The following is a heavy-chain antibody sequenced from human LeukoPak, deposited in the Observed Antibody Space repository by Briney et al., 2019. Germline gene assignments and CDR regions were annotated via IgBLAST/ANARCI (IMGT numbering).Heavy chain of an antibody. J-gene: IGHJ4*02. CDR3: ARDNSPKYSSGWYDYGY. D-gene: IGHD6-19*01. Sequence: GGSLGLSRAASGFTFSSYSMNWVRQAPGKGLEWVSSISSSSSYIYYADSVKGRFTISRDNAKNSLYLQMNSLRAEDTAVYYCARDNSPKYSSGWYDYGYWGQGTLVTVSS. V-gene: IGHV3-21*01. CDR1: GFTFSSYS. CDR2: ISSSSSYI.